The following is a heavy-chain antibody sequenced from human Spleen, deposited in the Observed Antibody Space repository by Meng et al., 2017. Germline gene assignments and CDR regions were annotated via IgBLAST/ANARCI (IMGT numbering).Heavy chain of an antibody. V-gene: IGHV4-31*03. CDR2: IYYSCST. J-gene: IGHJ5*02. CDR1: RGSIRSCSYD. Sequence: QALGRSLGMPRMPPSSTFIVVRGSIRSCSYDGSWIRQHPGKGLQWIGYIYYSCSTYYNPSLKSRVTISVDTSKNQFSLKLSSVTAADTAVYYCARGVCSSSCYFHNGFDPWGQGTLVTVSS. D-gene: IGHD6-13*01. CDR3: ARGVCSSSCYFHNGFDP.